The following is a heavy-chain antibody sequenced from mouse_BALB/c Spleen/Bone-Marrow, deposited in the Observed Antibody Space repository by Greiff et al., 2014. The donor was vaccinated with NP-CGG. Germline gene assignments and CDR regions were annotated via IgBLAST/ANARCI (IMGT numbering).Heavy chain of an antibody. J-gene: IGHJ3*01. V-gene: IGHV1S22*01. Sequence: LKESGSELVRPGASVKLSCKASGYTFTSYWVHWVKQRHGQGLEWIGNIYPGGGNTNYDENFKSKGTLTVDTSSSTAYMHLSSLTSEDSAVYYCTRGGSNPFACWGQGTLVTVSA. CDR3: TRGGSNPFAC. D-gene: IGHD1-1*01. CDR2: IYPGGGNT. CDR1: GYTFTSYW.